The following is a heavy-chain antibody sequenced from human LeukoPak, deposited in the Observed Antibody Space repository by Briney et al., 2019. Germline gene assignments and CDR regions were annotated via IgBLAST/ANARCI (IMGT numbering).Heavy chain of an antibody. Sequence: SVKVSCKASGGTFSSYAISWVRQAPGQGLEWMGGIIPIFGTANYAQKFQGRVTITADESTSTAYMELSSLRSEDTAVYYCARGPRRGSSGYYYGDYWGQGTLVTVSS. V-gene: IGHV1-69*01. CDR1: GGTFSSYA. CDR2: IIPIFGTA. D-gene: IGHD3-22*01. CDR3: ARGPRRGSSGYYYGDY. J-gene: IGHJ4*02.